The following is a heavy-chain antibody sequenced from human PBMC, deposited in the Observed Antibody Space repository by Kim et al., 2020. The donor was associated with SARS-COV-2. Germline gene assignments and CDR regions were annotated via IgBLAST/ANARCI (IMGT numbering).Heavy chain of an antibody. D-gene: IGHD3-22*01. CDR3: AKDASFYDSSGYSVDV. V-gene: IGHV3-30*18. CDR2: ISYDGSNK. CDR1: GFTFSSYG. J-gene: IGHJ6*02. Sequence: GGSLRLSCAASGFTFSSYGMHWVRQAPGKGLEWVAVISYDGSNKYYADSVKGRFTISRDNSKNTLYLQMNSLRAEDTAVYYCAKDASFYDSSGYSVDVWGQGTTVTVSS.